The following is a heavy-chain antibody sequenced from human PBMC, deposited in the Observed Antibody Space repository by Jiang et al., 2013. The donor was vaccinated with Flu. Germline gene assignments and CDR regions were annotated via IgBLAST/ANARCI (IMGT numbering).Heavy chain of an antibody. V-gene: IGHV2-70*01. D-gene: IGHD6-19*01. CDR3: ARISPSGSQNDAFDI. CDR1: GFSLSTSGMC. Sequence: KPTQTLTLTCTFSGFSLSTSGMCVSWIRQPPGKALEWLALIDWDDDKYYSTSLKTRLTISKDTSKNQVVLTMTNMDPVDTATYYCARISPSGSQNDAFDIWGQGTMVTVSS. J-gene: IGHJ3*02. CDR2: IDWDDDK.